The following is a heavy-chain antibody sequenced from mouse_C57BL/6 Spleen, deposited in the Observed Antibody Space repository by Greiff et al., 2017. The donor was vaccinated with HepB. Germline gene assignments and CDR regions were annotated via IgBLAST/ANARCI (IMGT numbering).Heavy chain of an antibody. V-gene: IGHV8-12*01. J-gene: IGHJ4*01. CDR3: ARRAIAPYYYAMDY. D-gene: IGHD1-3*01. Sequence: QVTLKESGPGILQSSPTLSLTCSFSGFSLSTSGMGVSWIRQPAGKGLEWLAHIYWDDDKRYNPYLKSRLTISKDTSRNQVFLQITRVDTADTATYYCARRAIAPYYYAMDYWGQGTSVTVSS. CDR2: IYWDDDK. CDR1: GFSLSTSGMG.